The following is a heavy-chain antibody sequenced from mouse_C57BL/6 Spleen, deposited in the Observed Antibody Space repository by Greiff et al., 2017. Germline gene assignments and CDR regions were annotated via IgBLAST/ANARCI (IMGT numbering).Heavy chain of an antibody. CDR1: GYTFTSYW. CDR2: IYPGNSDT. D-gene: IGHD2-1*01. Sequence: EVQLQQSGTVLARPGASVKMSCKTSGYTFTSYWMHWVNQRPGQGLEWIGAIYPGNSDTSYNHKFKGKATLTAVTSACTAYLELSSLTNEDSAIYYCTGGNYCGNYNCAMDYWGQGTSVTVSS. V-gene: IGHV1-5*01. J-gene: IGHJ4*01. CDR3: TGGNYCGNYNCAMDY.